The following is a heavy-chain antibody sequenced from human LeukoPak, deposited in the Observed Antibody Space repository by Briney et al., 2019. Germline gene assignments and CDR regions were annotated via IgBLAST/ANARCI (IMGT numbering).Heavy chain of an antibody. CDR2: IIPILGIA. CDR1: GGTFSSYA. Sequence: ASVKVSCKASGGTFSSYAISWVRQAPGQGLEWMGRIIPILGIANYAQKFQGRVTITADKSTSTAYMELSSLRSEDTAVYYCAGDLRYNWNDGLVGDYWGQGTLVTVSS. CDR3: AGDLRYNWNDGLVGDY. V-gene: IGHV1-69*04. D-gene: IGHD1-20*01. J-gene: IGHJ4*02.